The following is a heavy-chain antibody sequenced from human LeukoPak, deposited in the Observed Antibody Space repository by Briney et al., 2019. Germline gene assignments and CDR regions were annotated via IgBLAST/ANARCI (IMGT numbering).Heavy chain of an antibody. D-gene: IGHD6-19*01. CDR1: GFTFSSYG. Sequence: PGGSLRLSCAASGFTFSSYGMHRVRQAPGKGLEWVAVIWYDGSNKYYADSVKGRFTISRDNSKNTLYLQMNSLRAEDTAVYYCARSIAVAGTAGGFDYWGQGTLVTVSS. J-gene: IGHJ4*02. CDR2: IWYDGSNK. CDR3: ARSIAVAGTAGGFDY. V-gene: IGHV3-33*01.